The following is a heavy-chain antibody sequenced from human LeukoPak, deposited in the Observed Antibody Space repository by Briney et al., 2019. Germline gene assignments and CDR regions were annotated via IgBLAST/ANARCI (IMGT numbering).Heavy chain of an antibody. CDR3: ARSIGLTGGGVDV. J-gene: IGHJ6*02. CDR2: ITDSGNTI. CDR1: GFTFSDYN. D-gene: IGHD3-9*01. V-gene: IGHV3-11*01. Sequence: GGSLRLSCAASGFTFSDYNMNWVRQAPGKGLEWVSYITDSGNTIHYADSVKGRFTISRDNAKNSLYLQMNSLRAEDTAVYYCARSIGLTGGGVDVWGQGTTVAVSS.